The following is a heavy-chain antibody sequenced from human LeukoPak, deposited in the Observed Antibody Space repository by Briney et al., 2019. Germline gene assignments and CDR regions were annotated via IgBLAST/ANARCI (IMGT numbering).Heavy chain of an antibody. Sequence: ASVKVSCKASGYTFTGYYMHWVRQAPGQGLEWMGWINPNSGGTNYAQKFQGRVTMTRNTSISTAYMELSSLRSEDTAVYYCASEDEHGLWFDPWGQGTLVTVSS. CDR2: INPNSGGT. J-gene: IGHJ5*02. V-gene: IGHV1-2*02. CDR1: GYTFTGYY. D-gene: IGHD2-21*01. CDR3: ASEDEHGLWFDP.